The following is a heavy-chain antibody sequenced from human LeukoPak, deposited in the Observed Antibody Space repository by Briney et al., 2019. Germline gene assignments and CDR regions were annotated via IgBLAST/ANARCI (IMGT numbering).Heavy chain of an antibody. Sequence: PSETLSLTCTVSGGSISSGDYYWSWIRQPPGKGLEWIGYIYYSGSTYYNPSLKSRVTISVDTSKNQFSLKLNSVTAADTAVYYCARARGTAMVFDYWGQGTLVTVSS. CDR2: IYYSGST. D-gene: IGHD5-18*01. V-gene: IGHV4-30-4*01. CDR3: ARARGTAMVFDY. J-gene: IGHJ4*02. CDR1: GGSISSGDYY.